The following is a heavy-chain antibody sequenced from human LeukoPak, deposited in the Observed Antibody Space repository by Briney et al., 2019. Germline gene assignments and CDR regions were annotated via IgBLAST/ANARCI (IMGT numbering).Heavy chain of an antibody. Sequence: SETLSLTRTVSGGSISSYYWSCIRQPPGKGLEWIGDIYYSGSTNYKPSPKSRVTISVDTSKNQFSLKLSSVTAADTAVYYCARENRLGMDVWGQGTTVTVSS. D-gene: IGHD1-14*01. V-gene: IGHV4-59*01. J-gene: IGHJ6*02. CDR2: IYYSGST. CDR1: GGSISSYY. CDR3: ARENRLGMDV.